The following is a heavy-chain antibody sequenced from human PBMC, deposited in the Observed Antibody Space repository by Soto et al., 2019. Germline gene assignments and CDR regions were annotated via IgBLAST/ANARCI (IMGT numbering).Heavy chain of an antibody. J-gene: IGHJ4*02. D-gene: IGHD3-22*01. V-gene: IGHV3-30*18. CDR2: ISKDGSNK. CDR1: GFTVSSYG. Sequence: LRLSCAASGFTVSSYGMDWVRQAPGEGLEWVAVISKDGSNKYYADSVKGRFTISRDNSKNTLYLQMNSLRAEDTAVYYCAKDQEVVVLPPYFWGQGTLVTVSS. CDR3: AKDQEVVVLPPYF.